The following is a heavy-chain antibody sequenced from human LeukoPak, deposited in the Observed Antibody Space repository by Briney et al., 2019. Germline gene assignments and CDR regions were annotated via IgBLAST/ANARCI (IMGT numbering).Heavy chain of an antibody. D-gene: IGHD7-27*01. J-gene: IGHJ3*02. V-gene: IGHV4-59*12. CDR3: ARDPLGLDAFDI. CDR1: GGSISGYY. Sequence: PSETLSLTCTVSGGSISGYYCSWIRQPPGMGLEWIGYIYYSGSTNYNPSLQSRVTISVDTSKNQFSLKLTSVTAADTAVYYCARDPLGLDAFDIWGQGTMVTVSS. CDR2: IYYSGST.